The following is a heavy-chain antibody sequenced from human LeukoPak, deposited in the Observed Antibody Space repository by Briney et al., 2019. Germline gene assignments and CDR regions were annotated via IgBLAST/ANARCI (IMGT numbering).Heavy chain of an antibody. J-gene: IGHJ5*02. CDR2: IYYSGST. CDR1: GGSISSSSFY. D-gene: IGHD3-9*01. Sequence: PSETLSLTCAASGGSISSSSFYWGWIRQPPGEGLEWIGSIYYSGSTNYNPSLKSRVTISVDTSKNQFSLKLSSVTAADTAVYYCARDVILTGRNWFDPWGQGTLVTVSS. V-gene: IGHV4-39*07. CDR3: ARDVILTGRNWFDP.